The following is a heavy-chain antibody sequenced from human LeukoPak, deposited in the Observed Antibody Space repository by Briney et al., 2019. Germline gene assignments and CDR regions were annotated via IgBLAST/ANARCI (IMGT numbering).Heavy chain of an antibody. J-gene: IGHJ6*02. D-gene: IGHD1-7*01. CDR2: IYYSGST. CDR1: GGSVSSYY. Sequence: SETLPLTCTVSGGSVSSYYWSWIRQPPGKGLEWIGYIYYSGSTNYNPSLKSRVTISVDTSKNQFSLKLSSVTAADTAVYHCARDNWNYGSSMDVWGQGTTVTVSS. V-gene: IGHV4-59*02. CDR3: ARDNWNYGSSMDV.